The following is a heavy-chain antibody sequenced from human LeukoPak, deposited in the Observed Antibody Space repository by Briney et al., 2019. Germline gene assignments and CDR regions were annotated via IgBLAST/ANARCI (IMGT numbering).Heavy chain of an antibody. J-gene: IGHJ4*02. V-gene: IGHV4-61*02. CDR1: GGSTSTGDYY. D-gene: IGHD6-13*01. Sequence: SQTLSLTCIVSGGSTSTGDYYCSWIRQPAGKGLEWIGRIYTSGSTNYNPSLKSRVTMSVDTSQNQFSLKLSSVTAADTAVYFCAREGSSSDFDYWGQGTLVTVSS. CDR2: IYTSGST. CDR3: AREGSSSDFDY.